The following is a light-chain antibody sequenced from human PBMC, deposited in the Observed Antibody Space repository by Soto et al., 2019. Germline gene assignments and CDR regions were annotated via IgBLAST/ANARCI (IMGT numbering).Light chain of an antibody. Sequence: VLTQPPSTSGTPGQRVTISCSGSSSNIGSNTVNWYQHLPGTAPKLLIYSNNQRPSGVPDRFSGSKSGTSASLAVSGLQSEDEADYYSAAWDNRLNAYVFGIGTKVTVL. CDR3: AAWDNRLNAYV. V-gene: IGLV1-44*01. J-gene: IGLJ1*01. CDR1: SSNIGSNT. CDR2: SNN.